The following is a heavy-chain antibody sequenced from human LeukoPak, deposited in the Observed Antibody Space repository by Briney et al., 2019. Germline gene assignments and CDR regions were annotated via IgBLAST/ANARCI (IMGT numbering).Heavy chain of an antibody. J-gene: IGHJ3*02. V-gene: IGHV3-48*03. D-gene: IGHD3-22*01. CDR2: INRVSSTI. CDR1: GFTFSSYE. Sequence: PGGSLRLSCAASGFTFSSYEMNWVRQAPGKGLEWVSYINRVSSTIYYADSVKGRFTISRDNAKNSLYLQMNSLRAEDTAVYYCARVRYYYDSWDHDAFDIWGQGTMVTVSS. CDR3: ARVRYYYDSWDHDAFDI.